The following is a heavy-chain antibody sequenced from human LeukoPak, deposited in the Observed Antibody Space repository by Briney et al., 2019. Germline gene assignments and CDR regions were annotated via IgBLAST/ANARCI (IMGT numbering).Heavy chain of an antibody. D-gene: IGHD3-10*02. CDR1: GFSFSNYN. Sequence: PGESLRLSCAASGFSFSNYNMNWVRQAPGKGLEWVSSITSSSTYIYYADSVKGRFTISRDNAKNSLYLQMNSLRAEDTAVYYCAELGITMIGGVWGKGTTVTISS. CDR2: ITSSSTYI. J-gene: IGHJ6*04. CDR3: AELGITMIGGV. V-gene: IGHV3-21*01.